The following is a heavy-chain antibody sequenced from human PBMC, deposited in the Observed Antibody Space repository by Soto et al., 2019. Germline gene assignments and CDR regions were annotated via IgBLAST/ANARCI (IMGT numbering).Heavy chain of an antibody. CDR1: GFIFSSYA. Sequence: LACAASGFIFSSYAMSWVRQAPGKGLEWVSAISGSGGSTYYADSVKGRFTISRDNSKNTLYLQMNSLRAEDTAVYYCAKSQRIAAAGRWYYFDYWGQGTLVTVSS. J-gene: IGHJ4*02. V-gene: IGHV3-23*01. D-gene: IGHD6-13*01. CDR2: ISGSGGST. CDR3: AKSQRIAAAGRWYYFDY.